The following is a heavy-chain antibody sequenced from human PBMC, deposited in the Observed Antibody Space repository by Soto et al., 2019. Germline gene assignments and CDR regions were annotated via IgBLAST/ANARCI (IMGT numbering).Heavy chain of an antibody. J-gene: IGHJ4*02. CDR2: ILYDGSEK. Sequence: QVQLVESGGGVVQPGRSLRLSCVASGFMFNTYGMHWVRQAPGKGLEYVATILYDGSEKYYADSLKGRFTIARDNSNNAGQLHMNSLRSDDTAVYYCLRGDIRGNWDYGPGRWGQGTPVTISS. CDR1: GFMFNTYG. D-gene: IGHD1-7*01. V-gene: IGHV3-33*01. CDR3: LRGDIRGNWDYGPGR.